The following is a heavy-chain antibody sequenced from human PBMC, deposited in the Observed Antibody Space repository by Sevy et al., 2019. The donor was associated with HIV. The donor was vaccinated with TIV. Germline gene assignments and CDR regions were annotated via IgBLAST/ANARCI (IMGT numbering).Heavy chain of an antibody. CDR1: GFTFSSYE. CDR3: TRDLPPSATTVAHFDY. CDR2: ISNSGSTI. J-gene: IGHJ4*02. Sequence: GGSLRLSCTASGFTFSSYEMNWVRQAPGKGLEWVSYISNSGSTIHYSDSVKGRFTISRDNAKNSLYLQMNSLRAEDTGVYYCTRDLPPSATTVAHFDYWGQGTLVTVSS. V-gene: IGHV3-48*03. D-gene: IGHD4-17*01.